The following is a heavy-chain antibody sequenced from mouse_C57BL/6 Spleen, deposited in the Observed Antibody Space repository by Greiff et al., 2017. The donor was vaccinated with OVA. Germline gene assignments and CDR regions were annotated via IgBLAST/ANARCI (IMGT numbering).Heavy chain of an antibody. J-gene: IGHJ3*01. CDR2: IDPEDGET. Sequence: VQLKESGAELVKPGASVKLSCTASGFNIKDYYMHWVKQRTEQGLEWIGRIDPEDGETKYAPKFQGKATITADTSSNTAYLQLSSLTSEDTAGYYCARPLLRSGVWFAYWGQGTLVTVSA. CDR1: GFNIKDYY. CDR3: ARPLLRSGVWFAY. D-gene: IGHD1-1*01. V-gene: IGHV14-2*01.